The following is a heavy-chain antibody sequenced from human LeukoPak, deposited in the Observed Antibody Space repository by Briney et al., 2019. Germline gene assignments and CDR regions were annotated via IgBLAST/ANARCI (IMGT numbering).Heavy chain of an antibody. Sequence: SETLSLTCTVSGGSISSYYWSWIRQPAGKGLEWIGRIYTSGSTNCNPSLKSRVTMSVDTSKNQFSLKLSSVTAADTAVYYCARLGREQPYYYYYMDVWGKGTTVTVSS. J-gene: IGHJ6*03. D-gene: IGHD1/OR15-1a*01. CDR3: ARLGREQPYYYYYMDV. V-gene: IGHV4-4*07. CDR2: IYTSGST. CDR1: GGSISSYY.